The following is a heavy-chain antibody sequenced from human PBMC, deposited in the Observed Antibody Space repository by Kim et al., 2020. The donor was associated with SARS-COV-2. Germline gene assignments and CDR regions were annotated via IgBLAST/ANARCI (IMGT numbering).Heavy chain of an antibody. CDR2: HSRST. D-gene: IGHD1-26*01. Sequence: HSRSTSYNPSLNSRFIISVDTAKNQFSLRLSSVTAADTAVYYCAKGVGDYWCQGTLVTVSP. CDR3: AKGVGDY. J-gene: IGHJ4*02. V-gene: IGHV4-34*01.